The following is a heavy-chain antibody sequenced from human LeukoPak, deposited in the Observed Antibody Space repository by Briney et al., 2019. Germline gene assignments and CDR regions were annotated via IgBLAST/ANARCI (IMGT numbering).Heavy chain of an antibody. CDR3: ARARYYYGSGSYIDY. V-gene: IGHV3-64*01. CDR2: ISGSGGST. Sequence: PGGSLRLSCAASGFTFSDYAMHWVRQAPGKGLEFVSAISGSGGSTYYANSVKGRFIISRDNSKNTLYLQMGSLRAEDTAVYYCARARYYYGSGSYIDYWGQGTLVTVSS. CDR1: GFTFSDYA. J-gene: IGHJ4*02. D-gene: IGHD3-10*01.